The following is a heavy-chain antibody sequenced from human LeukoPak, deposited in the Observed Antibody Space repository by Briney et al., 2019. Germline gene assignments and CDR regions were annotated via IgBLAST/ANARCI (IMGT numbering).Heavy chain of an antibody. Sequence: GGSLRLSCAASGFSSSNYWMNWGRQAPGKGLEWVANIKQDGSETNYVDSVKGRFSISRDNAKNSLILHMSSLRDEDTAVYYCARGVWAPFDSWGQGTLVSVSS. J-gene: IGHJ4*02. CDR1: GFSSSNYW. CDR2: IKQDGSET. CDR3: ARGVWAPFDS. V-gene: IGHV3-7*01. D-gene: IGHD7-27*01.